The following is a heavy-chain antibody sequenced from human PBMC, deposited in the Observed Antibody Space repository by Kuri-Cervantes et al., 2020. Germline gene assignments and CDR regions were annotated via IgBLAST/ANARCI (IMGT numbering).Heavy chain of an antibody. J-gene: IGHJ4*02. CDR3: ARDPPGGWTDY. CDR2: ISGSGGST. Sequence: GESLKISCAASEFTFSNYAMHWVRQAPGKGQEWVSAISGSGGSTYYADSVKGRFTISRDNSKNTLYLQMNSLRAEDTAVYYCARDPPGGWTDYWGQGTLVTDSS. V-gene: IGHV3-23*01. CDR1: EFTFSNYA. D-gene: IGHD6-19*01.